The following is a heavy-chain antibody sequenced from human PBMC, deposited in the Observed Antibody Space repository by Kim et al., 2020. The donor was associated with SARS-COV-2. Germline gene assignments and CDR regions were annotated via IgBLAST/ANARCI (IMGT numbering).Heavy chain of an antibody. J-gene: IGHJ4*02. Sequence: KGRFTISRDNSKNTLYLQMSSLRAEDTAVYYCARPQGYCSSTSCYSFRDWGQGTLVTVSS. CDR3: ARPQGYCSSTSCYSFRD. D-gene: IGHD2-2*01. V-gene: IGHV3-64D*06.